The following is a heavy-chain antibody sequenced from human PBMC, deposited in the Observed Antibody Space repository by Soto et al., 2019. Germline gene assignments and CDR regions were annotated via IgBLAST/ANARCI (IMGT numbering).Heavy chain of an antibody. J-gene: IGHJ4*02. Sequence: GGSLRLSCAASGFTFSSYWMHWVRQVPGRGLAWVSRISGDGRTTTYADSVRGRFTISRDNAKNTLYLQMNSLRAEDTALYYCTRPRYDGGVTPFDYWGQGTLVTVSS. CDR3: TRPRYDGGVTPFDY. CDR2: ISGDGRTT. V-gene: IGHV3-74*03. CDR1: GFTFSSYW. D-gene: IGHD2-8*02.